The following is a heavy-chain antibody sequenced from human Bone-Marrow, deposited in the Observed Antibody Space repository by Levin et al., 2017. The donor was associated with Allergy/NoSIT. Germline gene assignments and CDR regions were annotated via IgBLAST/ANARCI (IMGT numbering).Heavy chain of an antibody. CDR2: IKSKTDGGTT. V-gene: IGHV3-15*01. Sequence: SCAASGFTFSNAWMSWVRQAPGKGLEWVGRIKSKTDGGTTDYAAPVKGRFTISRDDSKNTLYLQMNSLKTEDTAVYYCTTLFLGYYDFWSGYSYMDVWGKGTTVTVSS. CDR1: GFTFSNAW. D-gene: IGHD3-3*01. CDR3: TTLFLGYYDFWSGYSYMDV. J-gene: IGHJ6*03.